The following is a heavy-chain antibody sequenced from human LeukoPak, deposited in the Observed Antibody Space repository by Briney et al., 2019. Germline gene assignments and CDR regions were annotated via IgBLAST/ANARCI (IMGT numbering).Heavy chain of an antibody. CDR3: ARANYYDNWFDP. V-gene: IGHV3-21*01. Sequence: GGSLRLSCAASGFTFSSYSMNWVRQAPGKGLEWVSSISSSSSYIYYADSVKGRFTISRDNSKNTLYLQMNSLRAEDTAVYYCARANYYDNWFDPWGQGTLVTVSS. J-gene: IGHJ5*02. CDR1: GFTFSSYS. CDR2: ISSSSSYI. D-gene: IGHD3-10*01.